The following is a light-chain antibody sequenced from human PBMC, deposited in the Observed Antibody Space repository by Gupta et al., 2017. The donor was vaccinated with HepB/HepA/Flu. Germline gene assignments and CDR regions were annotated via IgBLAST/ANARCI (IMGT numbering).Light chain of an antibody. CDR3: QQYHIYWT. CDR2: KTS. CDR1: HSVSGW. V-gene: IGKV1-5*03. J-gene: IGKJ1*01. Sequence: DIQMTQSPSTLSASIGDRVTITCRASHSVSGWLAWFKQKPGKAPRLLITKTSNLESGVPSRFSGGGSGTGFPLPIVLLPPDDFATYSCQQYHIYWTFGQGTKVEIK.